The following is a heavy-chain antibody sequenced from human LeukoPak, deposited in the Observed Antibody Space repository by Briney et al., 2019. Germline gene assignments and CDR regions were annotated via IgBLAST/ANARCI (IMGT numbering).Heavy chain of an antibody. V-gene: IGHV4-34*01. Sequence: SETLSLTCAVYGVSFSGYYWSWIRQPPGKGLEWIGEINHSGSTNYNPSLKSRLTLSLDTSKNQFSLNLTSVTAADTAVYYCAETGQISSIWGRGTMVTVSS. D-gene: IGHD1-14*01. CDR2: INHSGST. CDR3: AETGQISSI. J-gene: IGHJ3*02. CDR1: GVSFSGYY.